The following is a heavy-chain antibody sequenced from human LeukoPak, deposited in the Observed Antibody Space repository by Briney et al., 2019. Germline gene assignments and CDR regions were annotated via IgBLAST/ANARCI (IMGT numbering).Heavy chain of an antibody. D-gene: IGHD1-1*01. CDR2: MNPNSGNT. Sequence: GASVKVSCKASGYTFTSYDINWVRQTTGQGLEWMGWMNPNSGNTGYAQKFQGRVTMTRNTSISTAYMELSSLRAEDTAVYYCARDADQRRRYYMDVWGKGTTVTVSS. CDR3: ARDADQRRRYYMDV. J-gene: IGHJ6*03. CDR1: GYTFTSYD. V-gene: IGHV1-8*01.